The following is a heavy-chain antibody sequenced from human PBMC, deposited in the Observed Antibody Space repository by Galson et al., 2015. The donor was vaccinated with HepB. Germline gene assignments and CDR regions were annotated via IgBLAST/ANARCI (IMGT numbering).Heavy chain of an antibody. V-gene: IGHV1-24*01. CDR1: GYTLTELS. CDR2: FDPEDGET. D-gene: IGHD1-26*01. Sequence: SVKVSCKVSGYTLTELSMHWVRQAPGKGLEWMGGFDPEDGETIYAQKFQGRVTMTEDTSTDTAYMELSSLRSEDTAVYYCATMLMSGSFGLYFDYWGQGTLVTVSS. J-gene: IGHJ4*02. CDR3: ATMLMSGSFGLYFDY.